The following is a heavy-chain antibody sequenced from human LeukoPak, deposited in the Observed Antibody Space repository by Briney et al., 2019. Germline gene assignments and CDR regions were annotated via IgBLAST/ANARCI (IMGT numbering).Heavy chain of an antibody. CDR3: ARGMEWLLHDAFDI. J-gene: IGHJ3*02. D-gene: IGHD3-3*01. V-gene: IGHV4-4*07. Sequence: SETLSLTCTVSGGSISSYYWSWIRQPAGKGLEWIGRIYTSGSTNYNPSLKSRVTMSVDTSKNQFSLKLSSVTAADTAVYYCARGMEWLLHDAFDIWGQGTMVTVSS. CDR2: IYTSGST. CDR1: GGSISSYY.